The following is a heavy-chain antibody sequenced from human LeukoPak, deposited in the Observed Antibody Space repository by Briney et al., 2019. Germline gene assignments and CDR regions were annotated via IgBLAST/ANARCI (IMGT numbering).Heavy chain of an antibody. Sequence: PSETLSLTCTVSGDSISSGDYYWSWIRQPAGKGLEWIGRISSSGSTNYNPSLKSRVTISVDTSKNQFSLKLSSVTAADTAVYYCARHVTILLWFGELTYYFDHWGQGTLVTVSS. J-gene: IGHJ4*02. CDR3: ARHVTILLWFGELTYYFDH. CDR2: ISSSGST. D-gene: IGHD3-10*01. V-gene: IGHV4-61*02. CDR1: GDSISSGDYY.